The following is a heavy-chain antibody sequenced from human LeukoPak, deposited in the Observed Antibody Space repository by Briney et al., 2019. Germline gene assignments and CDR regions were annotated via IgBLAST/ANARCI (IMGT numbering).Heavy chain of an antibody. CDR2: IYYSGST. J-gene: IGHJ4*02. D-gene: IGHD3-10*01. Sequence: SETLSLTCTVSGGSVSSGSYYWSWIRQPPGKGLEWIGYIYYSGSTNYNPSLKSRVTISVDTSKNQFSLTLSSVTAADTAMYYCARAGKNSRSCDYWGQGTLVTVSS. V-gene: IGHV4-61*01. CDR3: ARAGKNSRSCDY. CDR1: GGSVSSGSYY.